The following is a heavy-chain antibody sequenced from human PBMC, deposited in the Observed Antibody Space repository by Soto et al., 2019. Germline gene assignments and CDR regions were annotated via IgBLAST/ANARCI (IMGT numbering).Heavy chain of an antibody. CDR3: ARDPQTMRLYYYYYMDV. V-gene: IGHV3-33*01. J-gene: IGHJ6*03. Sequence: GGSLRLSCAASGFTFSSYGMHWVRQAPGKGLEWVAVIWYDGSNKYYADSVKGRFTISRDNSKNTLYLQMNSLRAEDTAVYYCARDPQTMRLYYYYYMDVWGKGTTVTVSS. CDR2: IWYDGSNK. CDR1: GFTFSSYG.